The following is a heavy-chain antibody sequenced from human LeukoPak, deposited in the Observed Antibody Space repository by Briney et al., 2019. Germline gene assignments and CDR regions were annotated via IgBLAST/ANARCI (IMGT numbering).Heavy chain of an antibody. CDR2: ISFSSATI. Sequence: PGGSLRLSCEASGFTFSSYSMNWVRQAPGKGLEWVSYISFSSATIHYADSVKGRFTISRDNAKNSLYLQMNSLRAEDTALYYCAKGKPAAGTFDYWGQGTLVTVSS. V-gene: IGHV3-48*01. CDR1: GFTFSSYS. J-gene: IGHJ4*02. D-gene: IGHD6-13*01. CDR3: AKGKPAAGTFDY.